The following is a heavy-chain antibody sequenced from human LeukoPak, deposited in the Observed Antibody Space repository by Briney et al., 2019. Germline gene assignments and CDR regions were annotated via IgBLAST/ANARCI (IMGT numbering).Heavy chain of an antibody. D-gene: IGHD3-10*02. J-gene: IGHJ6*04. CDR2: IYSGGST. CDR3: AELGITMIGGV. V-gene: IGHV3-66*01. CDR1: GFTVSSNY. Sequence: AGGSLRLSCAASGFTVSSNYMSWGRQAPGKGLGWVSVIYSGGSTYYADSVKGRFTISRDNAKNSLYLQMNSLRAEDTAVYYCAELGITMIGGVWGKGTTVTISS.